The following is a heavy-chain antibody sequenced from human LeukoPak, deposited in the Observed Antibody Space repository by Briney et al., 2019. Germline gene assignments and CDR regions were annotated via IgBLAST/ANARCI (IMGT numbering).Heavy chain of an antibody. J-gene: IGHJ4*02. CDR2: ISAYNGNT. V-gene: IGHV1-18*01. CDR1: GYTFTSYG. Sequence: ASVKVSCKASGYTFTSYGISWVRQAPGQGLEWMGWISAYNGNTNYAQKFQGRVTMTRDTSTSTVYMELSSLRSEDTAVYYCARDRVRYSSGCPDYWGQGTLVTVSS. CDR3: ARDRVRYSSGCPDY. D-gene: IGHD6-19*01.